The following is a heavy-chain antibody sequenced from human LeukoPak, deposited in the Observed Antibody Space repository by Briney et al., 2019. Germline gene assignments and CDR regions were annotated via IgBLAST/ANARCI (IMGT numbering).Heavy chain of an antibody. CDR2: ISGSGGST. Sequence: GGSLRLSCAASGFTFSSYAMSWVRRAPGKGLEWVSAISGSGGSTYYADSVKGRFTISRDNSKNTLYLQMNSLRAEDTAVYYCAKMGITMIVVVTSSDYWGQGTLVTVSS. J-gene: IGHJ4*02. CDR3: AKMGITMIVVVTSSDY. CDR1: GFTFSSYA. V-gene: IGHV3-23*01. D-gene: IGHD3-22*01.